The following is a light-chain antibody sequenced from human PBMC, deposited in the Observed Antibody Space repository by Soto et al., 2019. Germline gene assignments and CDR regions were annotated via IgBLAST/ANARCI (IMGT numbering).Light chain of an antibody. CDR3: TAWDYSLKSVV. V-gene: IGLV1-47*01. CDR2: RNN. Sequence: QSVLTQPPSASGTPGQRVAISCSGSSPNIGSNFAYWYQQLPGTAPKLLILRNNQRPSGVPDRFSGSKSGTSASLAISGLRSEDEADYYCTAWDYSLKSVVFGGGTKLTVL. CDR1: SPNIGSNF. J-gene: IGLJ2*01.